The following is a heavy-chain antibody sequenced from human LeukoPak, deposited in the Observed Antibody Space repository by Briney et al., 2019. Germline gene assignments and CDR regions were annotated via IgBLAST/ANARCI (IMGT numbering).Heavy chain of an antibody. J-gene: IGHJ4*02. CDR1: GFSISNSA. D-gene: IGHD5-12*01. CDR2: IIASSGST. Sequence: GGSLRLSCAASGFSISNSAMSWVRQAPGKGLEWVSLIIASSGSTFYADSVKGRFTISRDNSKNTLFLQMNSLRAEATAVYYCAKGAYDYIEMGYFDYWGQGTLVTVSS. CDR3: AKGAYDYIEMGYFDY. V-gene: IGHV3-23*01.